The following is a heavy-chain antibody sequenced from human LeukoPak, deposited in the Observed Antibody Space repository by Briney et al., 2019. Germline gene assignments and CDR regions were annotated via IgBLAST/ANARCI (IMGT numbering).Heavy chain of an antibody. V-gene: IGHV3-9*01. Sequence: PGRSLRLSCAASGFTFDDYAMHWGRQAPGKGLEWVSGISWNSGSIGYADSVKGRFTISRDNAKNSLYLQMNSLRAEDTALYYCAKDYYYDSSGYYFDYWGQGTLVTVSS. CDR3: AKDYYYDSSGYYFDY. J-gene: IGHJ4*02. CDR2: ISWNSGSI. CDR1: GFTFDDYA. D-gene: IGHD3-22*01.